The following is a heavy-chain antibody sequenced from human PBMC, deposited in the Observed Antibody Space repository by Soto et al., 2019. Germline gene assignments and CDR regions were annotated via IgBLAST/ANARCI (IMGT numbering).Heavy chain of an antibody. V-gene: IGHV1-2*04. CDR1: GYTFTGYY. J-gene: IGHJ3*02. CDR3: ARDRHDYGDYAAFDI. D-gene: IGHD4-17*01. CDR2: INPNSGGT. Sequence: GASVKVSCKASGYTFTGYYMHWVRQAPGQGLEWMGWINPNSGGTNYAQKFQGWLTMTRDTSISTAYMGLSRLRSDDTAVYYCARDRHDYGDYAAFDIWGQGTMVTVSS.